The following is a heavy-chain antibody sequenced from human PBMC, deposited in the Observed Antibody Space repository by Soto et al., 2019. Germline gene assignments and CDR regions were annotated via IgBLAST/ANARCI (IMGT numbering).Heavy chain of an antibody. Sequence: VASVKVSCKASGGTFSSYAISWVRQAPGQGLEWMGGIIPIFGTANYAQKFQGRVTITADESTSTAYMELSSLRSEDTAVYYCARERDGYLFDYWGQGTLVTVSS. V-gene: IGHV1-69*13. CDR2: IIPIFGTA. D-gene: IGHD5-12*01. J-gene: IGHJ4*02. CDR1: GGTFSSYA. CDR3: ARERDGYLFDY.